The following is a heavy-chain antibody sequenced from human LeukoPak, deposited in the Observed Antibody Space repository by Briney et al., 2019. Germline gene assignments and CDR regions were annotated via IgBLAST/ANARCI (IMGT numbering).Heavy chain of an antibody. J-gene: IGHJ6*02. Sequence: SETLSLTCAVYGGSFSGYYWSWIRQPPGKGLEWIGEINHSGSTNYNPSLKSRVTISVDTSKNQFSLKLSSVTAADTAVYYCARVRGRYSGGNNYYYYGMDVWGQGTTVTVSS. D-gene: IGHD6-19*01. CDR3: ARVRGRYSGGNNYYYYGMDV. CDR2: INHSGST. V-gene: IGHV4-34*01. CDR1: GGSFSGYY.